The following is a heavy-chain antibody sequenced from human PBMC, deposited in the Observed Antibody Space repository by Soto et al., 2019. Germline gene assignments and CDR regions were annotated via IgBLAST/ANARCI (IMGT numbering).Heavy chain of an antibody. CDR1: GFSFSYYS. CDR2: ITSSSSTI. CDR3: AREAATLNWFDP. V-gene: IGHV3-48*01. J-gene: IGHJ5*02. Sequence: GXLRLSCAASGFSFSYYSMNWVRQAPGKGLEWVSYITSSSSTINYADSVKGRFTISRDNAKNSLYLQMNSLRAEDTAVYYCAREAATLNWFDPWGQGTLVTVSS. D-gene: IGHD6-25*01.